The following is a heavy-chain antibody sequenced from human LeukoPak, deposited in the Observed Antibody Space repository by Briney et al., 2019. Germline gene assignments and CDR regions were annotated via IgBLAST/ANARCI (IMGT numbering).Heavy chain of an antibody. Sequence: GGSLRLSCAASGFTFDDYAMHWVRQAPGKGLEWVSGISWNSGSIGYADSVKGRFTISRDNAKNSLYLQMNSLRAEDTALYYCAKDIEELRIAAAGPLDYWGQGTLVTVSS. D-gene: IGHD6-13*01. CDR2: ISWNSGSI. V-gene: IGHV3-9*01. J-gene: IGHJ4*02. CDR3: AKDIEELRIAAAGPLDY. CDR1: GFTFDDYA.